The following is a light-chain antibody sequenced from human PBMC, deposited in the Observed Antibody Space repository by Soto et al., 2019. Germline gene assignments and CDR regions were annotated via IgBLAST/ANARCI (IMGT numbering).Light chain of an antibody. J-gene: IGKJ2*01. CDR1: QSVTTY. Sequence: EIVLTQSPATLSLSPGERATLSCRASQSVTTYLSWYQQKPGQAPRLLIYDASNRATDIPARFSGSGSGTDFTLTIPSLEPEDFAVYYCQQRGNWARTFGQGTKLEIK. CDR3: QQRGNWART. CDR2: DAS. V-gene: IGKV3-11*01.